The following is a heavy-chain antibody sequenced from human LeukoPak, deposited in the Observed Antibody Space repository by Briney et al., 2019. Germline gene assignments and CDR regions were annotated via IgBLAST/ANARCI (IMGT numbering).Heavy chain of an antibody. V-gene: IGHV3-74*01. D-gene: IGHD1-26*01. CDR1: GFTFTRYW. CDR2: INIDGTTT. CDR3: ARDSYELGATFDY. Sequence: PGGSLRLSCAASGFTFTRYWMHWVRQVPGKGLVWVLRINIDGTTTNYADSVKGRFTVSRDNAKNTLFLQLRSLKVEDTAVYYCARDSYELGATFDYWGQGSLVTVSS. J-gene: IGHJ4*02.